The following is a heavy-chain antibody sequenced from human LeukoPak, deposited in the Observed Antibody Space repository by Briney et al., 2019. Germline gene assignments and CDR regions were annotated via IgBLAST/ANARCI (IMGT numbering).Heavy chain of an antibody. CDR2: IVSDGSST. Sequence: GGSLRLSCAASGFTFSSYWMNWVRQAPGEGLVWVSRIVSDGSSTTYADSVKGRFSISRDNAKNTLYLQMNSLRVEDTAVYYCARGRPHGNDYWGQGTLVTVSS. CDR1: GFTFSSYW. D-gene: IGHD4-23*01. V-gene: IGHV3-74*01. J-gene: IGHJ4*02. CDR3: ARGRPHGNDY.